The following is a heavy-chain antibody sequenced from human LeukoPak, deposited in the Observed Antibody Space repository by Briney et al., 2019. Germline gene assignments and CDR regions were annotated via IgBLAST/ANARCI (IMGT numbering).Heavy chain of an antibody. CDR3: ARVWVSAWPLYKYYYGMDV. Sequence: PGGSLRLSCAASGFTFSSYWMSWVRQAPGKGLEWVANIKQDGSEKYYVDSVKGRFTISRDNAKNSLYLQMNSLRAEDTAVYYCARVWVSAWPLYKYYYGMDVWGQGTTVAVSS. CDR2: IKQDGSEK. D-gene: IGHD6-19*01. CDR1: GFTFSSYW. J-gene: IGHJ6*02. V-gene: IGHV3-7*03.